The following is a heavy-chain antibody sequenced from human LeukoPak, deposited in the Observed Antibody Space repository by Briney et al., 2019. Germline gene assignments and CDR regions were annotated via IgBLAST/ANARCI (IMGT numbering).Heavy chain of an antibody. CDR3: AKDASPYSNYAVRWFDS. V-gene: IGHV3-23*01. CDR2: MIVDASTT. CDR1: GFSVRTYI. D-gene: IGHD4/OR15-4a*01. J-gene: IGHJ5*01. Sequence: GRSLRLSCTASGFSVRTYIMAWVRQVPGKGLEWISAMIVDASTTYYAVPVKGRFTISRDNFRNTLSLQMDSLRADDSAVYYCAKDASPYSNYAVRWFDSWGQGTLVTVSS.